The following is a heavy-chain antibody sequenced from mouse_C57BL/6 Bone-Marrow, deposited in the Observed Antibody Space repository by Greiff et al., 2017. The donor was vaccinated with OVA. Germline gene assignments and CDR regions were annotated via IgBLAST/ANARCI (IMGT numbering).Heavy chain of an antibody. CDR3: ARWDYYGSRGYFDV. CDR2: INYDGSST. Sequence: DVKLVESEGGLVQPGSSMKLSCTASGFTFSDYYMAWVRQVPEKGLEWVANINYDGSSTYYLDSLQSRFIISRDNAKNILYLQMSSLKAEDTATYYCARWDYYGSRGYFDVWGTGTTVTVSS. D-gene: IGHD1-1*01. V-gene: IGHV5-16*01. CDR1: GFTFSDYY. J-gene: IGHJ1*03.